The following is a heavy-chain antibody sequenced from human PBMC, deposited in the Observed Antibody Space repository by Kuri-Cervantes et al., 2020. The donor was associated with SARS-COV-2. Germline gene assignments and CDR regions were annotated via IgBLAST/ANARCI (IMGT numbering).Heavy chain of an antibody. V-gene: IGHV4-4*07. CDR1: GGSISSYY. J-gene: IGHJ6*03. CDR2: IYTSGST. Sequence: SETLSLTCTVSGGSISSYYWSWIRQPAGKGLEWIGRIYTSGSTNYNPSLKSRVTISVDTSKNQFSLKLSSVTAADTAVYYCRYSGWSGPYYYYMDVWGKGTTVTVSS. CDR3: RYSGWSGPYYYYMDV. D-gene: IGHD3-3*01.